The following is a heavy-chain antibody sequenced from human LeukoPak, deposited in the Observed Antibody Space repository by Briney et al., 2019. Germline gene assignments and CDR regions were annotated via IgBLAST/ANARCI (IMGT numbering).Heavy chain of an antibody. J-gene: IGHJ4*02. CDR3: ARVRMEWGIAAAVYYFDY. CDR1: GGSISSSSYY. CDR2: IYYSGST. V-gene: IGHV4-39*07. D-gene: IGHD6-13*01. Sequence: SETLSLTCTVSGGSISSSSYYWGWIRQPPGKGLEWIGSIYYSGSTYYNPSLKSRVTISVDTSKNQFSLKLSSVTAADTAVYYCARVRMEWGIAAAVYYFDYWGQGTLVTVSS.